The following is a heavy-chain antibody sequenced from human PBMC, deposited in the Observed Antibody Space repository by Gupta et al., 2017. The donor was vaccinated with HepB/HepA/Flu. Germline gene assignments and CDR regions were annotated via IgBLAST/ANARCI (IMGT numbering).Heavy chain of an antibody. Sequence: GRFTISRDNSKNLLYLQMNSLRGEDTAVYYCAKEWIWNGFYYGANVWGQGTTVTVS. CDR3: AKEWIWNGFYYGANV. J-gene: IGHJ6*02. D-gene: IGHD3-22*01. V-gene: IGHV3-30*02.